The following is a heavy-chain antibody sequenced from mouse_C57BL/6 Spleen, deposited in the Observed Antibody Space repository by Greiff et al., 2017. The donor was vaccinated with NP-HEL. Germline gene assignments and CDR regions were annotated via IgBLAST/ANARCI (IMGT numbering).Heavy chain of an antibody. D-gene: IGHD1-1*01. Sequence: DVMLVESGGGLVKPGGSLKLSCAASGFTFSDYGMHWVRQAPEKGLEWVAYISSGSSTIYYADTVKGRFTISRDNAKNTLFLQMTSLGSEDTAMYYCARLLYYGSSYYAMDYWGQGTSVTVSS. CDR1: GFTFSDYG. CDR3: ARLLYYGSSYYAMDY. V-gene: IGHV5-17*01. J-gene: IGHJ4*01. CDR2: ISSGSSTI.